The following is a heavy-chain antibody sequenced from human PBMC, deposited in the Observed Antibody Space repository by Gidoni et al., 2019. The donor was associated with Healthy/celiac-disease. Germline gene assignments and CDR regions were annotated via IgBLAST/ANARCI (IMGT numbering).Heavy chain of an antibody. V-gene: IGHV3-33*01. CDR3: ARDPTLLDY. Sequence: QVQLVESGGGVVQPGRSLRLSCSASGFTFSSYGMHWVRQAPGKGLEWVAGIWYDGSNKYYADSVKGRFTNSRDNSKNTLYLQMNSLRAEDTAVYYCARDPTLLDYWGQGTLVTVSS. CDR1: GFTFSSYG. CDR2: IWYDGSNK. J-gene: IGHJ4*02.